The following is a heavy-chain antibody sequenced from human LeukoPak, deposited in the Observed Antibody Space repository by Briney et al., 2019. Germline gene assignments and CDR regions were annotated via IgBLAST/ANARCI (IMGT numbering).Heavy chain of an antibody. CDR2: IYYSGST. CDR1: GDSISSGYYY. J-gene: IGHJ4*02. D-gene: IGHD3-3*01. Sequence: SETLSLTCSVSGDSISSGYYYWSWIRQPPGKGLEWIGYIYYSGSTNYNPSLKSRVTISVDTSKNQFSLKLSSVTAADTAVYYCARARYYDFWSGYYGTYYFDYWGQGTLVTVSS. V-gene: IGHV4-61*01. CDR3: ARARYYDFWSGYYGTYYFDY.